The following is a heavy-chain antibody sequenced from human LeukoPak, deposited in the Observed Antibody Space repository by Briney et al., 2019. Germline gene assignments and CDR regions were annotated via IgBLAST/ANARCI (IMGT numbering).Heavy chain of an antibody. CDR3: ARMWSTATSGWNWFDP. CDR2: INPNSGDT. J-gene: IGHJ5*02. V-gene: IGHV1-2*02. D-gene: IGHD6-13*01. Sequence: GSSVKVSCKASGGTFSSYAISWVRQAPGQGLEWMGWINPNSGDTNYAQNFQGRVTMTRDTSISTAYMELSSLRSDDTAMYYCARMWSTATSGWNWFDPWGQGTLVTVSS. CDR1: GGTFSSYA.